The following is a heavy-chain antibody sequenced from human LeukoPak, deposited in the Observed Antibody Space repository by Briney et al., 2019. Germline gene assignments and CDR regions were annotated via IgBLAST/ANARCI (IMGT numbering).Heavy chain of an antibody. J-gene: IGHJ6*03. CDR1: GFTFNNYN. D-gene: IGHD1-26*01. CDR3: ARDPYSGNYGNYYYYYMDV. V-gene: IGHV3-21*01. Sequence: TGGSLRLSCAASGFTFNNYNMNWVRQAPRKALEWVSSITSSGTYIFYADSVKGRFTISRDNAKNSLYLQMNSLGPEDTAVYYCARDPYSGNYGNYYYYYMDVWGKGTTVTISS. CDR2: ITSSGTYI.